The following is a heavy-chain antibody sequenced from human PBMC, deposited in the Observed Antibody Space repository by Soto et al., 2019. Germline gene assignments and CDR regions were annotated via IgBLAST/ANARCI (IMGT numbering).Heavy chain of an antibody. CDR3: ARVHSSGIFYFVDP. CDR2: IYYSGST. J-gene: IGHJ5*02. D-gene: IGHD3-10*01. Sequence: PSETLSLTCTVSGGSISSGGYYWSWIRQHPGKGLEWIGYIYYSGSTYYNPSLKSRVTISVDTSKNQFSLELSSLTSDDTAVYYCARVHSSGIFYFVDPWGQGTLVTVSS. V-gene: IGHV4-31*03. CDR1: GGSISSGGYY.